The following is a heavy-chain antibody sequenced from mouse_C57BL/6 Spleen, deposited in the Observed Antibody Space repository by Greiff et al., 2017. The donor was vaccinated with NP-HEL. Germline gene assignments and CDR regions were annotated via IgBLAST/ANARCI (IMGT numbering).Heavy chain of an antibody. D-gene: IGHD2-4*01. V-gene: IGHV1-34*01. Sequence: VQLQQSGPELVKPGASVKMSCKASGYTFTDYYMHWVKQSHGKSLEWIGYIYPNNGGNGYNQKFKGQATLTVDKSSSTAYMELRSLTSEDSAVYYCARSYDYDDGDFDYWGQGTTLTVSS. CDR1: GYTFTDYY. J-gene: IGHJ2*01. CDR3: ARSYDYDDGDFDY. CDR2: IYPNNGGN.